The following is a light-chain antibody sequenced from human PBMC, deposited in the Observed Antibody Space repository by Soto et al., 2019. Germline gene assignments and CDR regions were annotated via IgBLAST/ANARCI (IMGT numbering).Light chain of an antibody. J-gene: IGKJ2*01. CDR2: NVS. Sequence: DLQMTQSPYSLSASVGDRVTITCRASQSISNYLHWYQQKPGKAPKLLVHNVSSLQRGVPSRFTGSGSETDFTLTISSLQPEDFATYFCQQSSSGPFTFGQGTKLEIK. V-gene: IGKV1-39*01. CDR3: QQSSSGPFT. CDR1: QSISNY.